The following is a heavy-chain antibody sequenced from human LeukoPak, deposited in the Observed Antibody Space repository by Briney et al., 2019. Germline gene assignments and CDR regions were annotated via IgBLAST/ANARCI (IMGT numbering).Heavy chain of an antibody. D-gene: IGHD3-9*01. J-gene: IGHJ2*01. CDR3: ARGYYDILTGYYEPWYFDL. V-gene: IGHV1-2*04. CDR2: INPNSGGT. Sequence: ASVKVSCKASGYTFTGYYMHWVRQAPGQGLEWMGWINPNSGGTNYAQKFQGWVTMTRDTSISTAYMELSRLRSDDTAVYYCARGYYDILTGYYEPWYFDLWGRGTLVTVSS. CDR1: GYTFTGYY.